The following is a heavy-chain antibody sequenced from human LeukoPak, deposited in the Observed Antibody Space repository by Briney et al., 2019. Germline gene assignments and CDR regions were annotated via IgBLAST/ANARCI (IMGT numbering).Heavy chain of an antibody. CDR2: IYTSGST. CDR3: ARDFGAHSSGWRFDY. J-gene: IGHJ4*02. D-gene: IGHD6-19*01. Sequence: SETLSLTCTVSGVSISSYYWSWIRQPAGKGLEWIGRIYTSGSTNYNPSLKSRVTMSVDTSKNQFSLKLSSVTAADTAVYYCARDFGAHSSGWRFDYWGQGTLVTVSS. CDR1: GVSISSYY. V-gene: IGHV4-4*07.